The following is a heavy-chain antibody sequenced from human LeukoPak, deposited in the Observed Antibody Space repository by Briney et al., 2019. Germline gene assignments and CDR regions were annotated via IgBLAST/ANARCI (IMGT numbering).Heavy chain of an antibody. CDR2: IIPVLGIP. CDR3: AREGSGTVLTVPWAFDI. V-gene: IGHV1-69*04. J-gene: IGHJ3*02. CDR1: GGTLSGYG. D-gene: IGHD4/OR15-4a*01. Sequence: SVKVSCKASGGTLSGYGITWVRQAPGQGLEWMGRIIPVLGIPNYAQKFQGRVTITADKSTSTAYMELSSLRSEDTAVYYCAREGSGTVLTVPWAFDIWGQGTMVTVSS.